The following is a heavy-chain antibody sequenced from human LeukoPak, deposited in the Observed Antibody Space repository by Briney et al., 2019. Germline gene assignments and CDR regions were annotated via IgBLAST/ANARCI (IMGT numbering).Heavy chain of an antibody. CDR1: GYTFTGYY. J-gene: IGHJ1*01. Sequence: ASVKVSCKASGYTFTGYYMHWVRQAPGQGLEWTGRINPNSGGTNYAQKFQGRVTMTRDTSISTAYMELSRLRSDDTAVYYCARAIYYDSSGYYLPYFQHWGQGTLVTVSS. CDR2: INPNSGGT. D-gene: IGHD3-22*01. CDR3: ARAIYYDSSGYYLPYFQH. V-gene: IGHV1-2*06.